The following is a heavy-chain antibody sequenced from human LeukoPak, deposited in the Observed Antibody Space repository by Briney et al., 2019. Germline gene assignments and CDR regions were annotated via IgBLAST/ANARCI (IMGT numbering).Heavy chain of an antibody. CDR1: GGSISSGVYY. CDR3: ARGIRWLQLSYFDY. CDR2: IYYSGRT. D-gene: IGHD5-24*01. Sequence: HPSQTLSLTCPVSGGSISSGVYYWSWIRQHPGKGGDWIGYIYYSGRTYYNSSLKSRVTISVDTSKNQFSLKLSSVTAADTAVYYCARGIRWLQLSYFDYWGQGTLVTVSS. J-gene: IGHJ4*02. V-gene: IGHV4-31*03.